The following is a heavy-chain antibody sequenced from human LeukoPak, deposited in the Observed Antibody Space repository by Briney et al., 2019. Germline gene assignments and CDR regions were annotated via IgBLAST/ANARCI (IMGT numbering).Heavy chain of an antibody. CDR2: IYTSGST. D-gene: IGHD5-24*01. CDR1: GGSISSGSYY. CDR3: ASSPTSRDGYVDY. Sequence: SETLSLTCTVSGGSISSGSYYWSWIRQPAGKGLEWIGRIYTSGSTNYNPSLKSRVTISVDTSKNQFSLKLSSVTAADTAVYYCASSPTSRDGYVDYWGQGTLVTVSS. V-gene: IGHV4-61*02. J-gene: IGHJ4*02.